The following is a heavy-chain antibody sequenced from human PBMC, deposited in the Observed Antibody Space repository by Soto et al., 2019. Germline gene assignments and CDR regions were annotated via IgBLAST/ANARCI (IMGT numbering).Heavy chain of an antibody. D-gene: IGHD3-22*01. CDR1: GGSISSSSYH. CDR2: IYYSGST. V-gene: IGHV4-39*01. CDR3: ARLNRDYYYMEV. J-gene: IGHJ6*03. Sequence: PSETLSLTCTVSGGSISSSSYHWGWIRQPPGKGLEWIGSIYYSGSTYYNPSLKSRVTISVDTSKNQFSLKLSSVTAADTAVYYCARLNRDYYYMEVWGKGTTVTVSS.